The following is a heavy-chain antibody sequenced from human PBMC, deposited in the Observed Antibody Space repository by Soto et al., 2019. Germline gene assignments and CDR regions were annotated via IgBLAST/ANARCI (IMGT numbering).Heavy chain of an antibody. V-gene: IGHV1-3*05. CDR2: INAGNGNT. Sequence: QVQLVQSGAEEKKPGASVKASCKASGYTFSNYVIHWVRQAPGQGLEWMGWINAGNGNTQYSQKFQGRVTITRDTSASTAYMELNSLRSEDTAVYYCTREDHWGRGTLVTVSS. CDR3: TREDH. CDR1: GYTFSNYV. J-gene: IGHJ4*02.